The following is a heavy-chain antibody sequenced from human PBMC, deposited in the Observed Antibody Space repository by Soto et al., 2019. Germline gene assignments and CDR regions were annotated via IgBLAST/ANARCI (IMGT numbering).Heavy chain of an antibody. J-gene: IGHJ4*02. CDR2: MNPNSGDT. D-gene: IGHD1-1*01. CDR1: GYTFSDHD. CDR3: PRVGGNWNDDYFDY. V-gene: IGHV1-8*01. Sequence: QVQLVQSGAEVKKPGASVKVSCKASGYTFSDHDINWVRQASGQGPEWLGWMNPNSGDTGYAQNFQGRVTMTRDTSKRTAYMELSSLRSEDTAVYYCPRVGGNWNDDYFDYWGQGTLVAVSS.